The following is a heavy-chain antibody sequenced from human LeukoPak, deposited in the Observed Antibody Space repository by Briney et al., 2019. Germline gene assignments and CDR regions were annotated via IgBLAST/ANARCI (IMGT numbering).Heavy chain of an antibody. J-gene: IGHJ3*02. CDR3: AREALDWSPPDI. Sequence: GGSLRLSCAASGFTFSAFGMHWVRQAPGKGLEWVTFIPYDGSDKYYADSVKGRFTTSRDNSKNTLYLQMNNMRTEDTAVYYCAREALDWSPPDIWGQGTTVTVSS. CDR1: GFTFSAFG. CDR2: IPYDGSDK. D-gene: IGHD3/OR15-3a*01. V-gene: IGHV3-30*19.